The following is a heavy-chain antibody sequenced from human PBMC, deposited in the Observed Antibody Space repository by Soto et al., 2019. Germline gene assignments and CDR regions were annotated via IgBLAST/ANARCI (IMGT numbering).Heavy chain of an antibody. CDR1: GFTFSSYA. V-gene: IGHV3-23*01. CDR3: AKDLASAPSGSYFFDY. D-gene: IGHD1-26*01. CDR2: ISGSGGST. J-gene: IGHJ4*02. Sequence: PGGSLRLSCAASGFTFSSYAMSWVRQAPGKGLEWVSAISGSGGSTYYADSVKGRFTISRDNSKNTLYLQMNSLRAEDTAVYYCAKDLASAPSGSYFFDYWGQGTLLTVSS.